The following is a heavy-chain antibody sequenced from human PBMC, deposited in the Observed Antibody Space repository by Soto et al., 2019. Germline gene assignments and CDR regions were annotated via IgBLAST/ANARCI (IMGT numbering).Heavy chain of an antibody. J-gene: IGHJ4*02. V-gene: IGHV3-48*03. CDR2: ISSTGSTK. Sequence: GGSLRLSCATSGFTFSSYEMNWVRLAPGKGLEWISYISSTGSTKHYADSVTGRFTISRDNAKNSLSLQMNSLRVEDTAVYYCARDGGGWGRGTLVTVSS. CDR3: ARDGGG. D-gene: IGHD3-16*01. CDR1: GFTFSSYE.